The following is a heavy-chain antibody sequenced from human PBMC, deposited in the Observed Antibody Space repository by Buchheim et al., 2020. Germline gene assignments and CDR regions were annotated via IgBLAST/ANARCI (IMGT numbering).Heavy chain of an antibody. Sequence: QVQLQQWGAGLLKPSETLSLTCAVYGGSFSGYYWSWIRQPPGKGPEWIGEINHSGSTNYNPSLKSRVTITVDQAKNQTSLQLSSVTAADTAVYYCARAFEFGRYSSWGQGTL. V-gene: IGHV4-34*01. D-gene: IGHD1-26*01. J-gene: IGHJ5*02. CDR2: INHSGST. CDR1: GGSFSGYY. CDR3: ARAFEFGRYSS.